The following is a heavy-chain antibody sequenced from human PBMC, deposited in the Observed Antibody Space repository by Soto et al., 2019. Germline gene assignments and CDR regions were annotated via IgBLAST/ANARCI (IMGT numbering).Heavy chain of an antibody. J-gene: IGHJ5*02. Sequence: ASVKVSCKASGGTFSSYAISWVRQAPGQGLEWMGGIIPIFGTANYAQKFQGRVTITADESTSTAYMELSSLRSEDTAVYYCARDSVGWTMVRRVKGGATKWFDPWGQGTLVTVSS. D-gene: IGHD3-10*01. CDR1: GGTFSSYA. CDR2: IIPIFGTA. CDR3: ARDSVGWTMVRRVKGGATKWFDP. V-gene: IGHV1-69*13.